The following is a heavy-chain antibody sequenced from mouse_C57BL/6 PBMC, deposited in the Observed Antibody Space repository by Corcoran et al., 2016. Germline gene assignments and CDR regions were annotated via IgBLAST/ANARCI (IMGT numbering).Heavy chain of an antibody. V-gene: IGHV1-26*01. CDR2: INPNNGGT. Sequence: EDQLQQSGPGLVKPGASVKISCKASGYTFTDYYMNWVKQSHGKSLEWIGDINPNNGGTSYNQKFKGKATLTVDKSSSTAYMELRSLTSEDSAVYYCARPTVVDYWGQGTTLTVSS. D-gene: IGHD1-1*01. CDR1: GYTFTDYY. J-gene: IGHJ2*01. CDR3: ARPTVVDY.